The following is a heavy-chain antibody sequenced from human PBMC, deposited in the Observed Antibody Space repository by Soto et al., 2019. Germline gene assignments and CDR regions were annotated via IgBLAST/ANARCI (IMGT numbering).Heavy chain of an antibody. CDR3: TTYHGDYNFDH. CDR2: FDPDEAET. CDR1: GYTLNEVA. V-gene: IGHV1-24*01. Sequence: QVQLVQSGAEVKKPGASVKVSCKVSGYTLNEVAMHWVRQAPGKGLEWLGGFDPDEAETIYAQHFQGRVTMTEDTSTDTLYMELSSLISEDTALYFCTTYHGDYNFDHWGQGTLVTVSS. D-gene: IGHD4-17*01. J-gene: IGHJ5*02.